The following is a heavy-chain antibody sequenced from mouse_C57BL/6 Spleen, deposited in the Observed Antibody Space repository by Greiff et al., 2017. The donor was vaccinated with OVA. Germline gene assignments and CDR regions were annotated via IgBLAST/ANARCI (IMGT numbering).Heavy chain of an antibody. CDR1: GYTFTDYY. CDR2: IYPGSGNT. CDR3: ARSGITTVVAPYWYFDV. Sequence: QVQLQQSGAELVRPGASVKLSCKASGYTFTDYYINWVKQRPGQGLEWIARIYPGSGNTYYNEKFKGKATLTAEKSSSTAYMQLSSLTSEDSAVYFCARSGITTVVAPYWYFDVWGTGTTVTVSS. J-gene: IGHJ1*03. D-gene: IGHD1-1*01. V-gene: IGHV1-76*01.